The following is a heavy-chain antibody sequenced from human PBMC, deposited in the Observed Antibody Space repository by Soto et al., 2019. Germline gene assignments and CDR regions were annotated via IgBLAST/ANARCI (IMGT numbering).Heavy chain of an antibody. CDR2: IYYTGST. CDR1: GGSISSGDYY. J-gene: IGHJ4*02. Sequence: QVQLQESGPGLVKPSETLSLTCLVSGGSISSGDYYCSWIRQPPGKGLEWIGYIYYTGSTYYNPSLKSRVPISVDTSKNQFSLKLSSVTVADTAVYYCASRTAMAPYYFDYWGQGSLVTVSS. CDR3: ASRTAMAPYYFDY. V-gene: IGHV4-30-4*01. D-gene: IGHD5-18*01.